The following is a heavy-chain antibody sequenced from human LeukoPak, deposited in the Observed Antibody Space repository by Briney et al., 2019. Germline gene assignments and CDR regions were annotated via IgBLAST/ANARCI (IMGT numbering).Heavy chain of an antibody. V-gene: IGHV1-3*01. CDR2: IHVGNGNT. CDR3: ARGDCGGNDCYYIDY. CDR1: GYTFTSYA. D-gene: IGHD2-21*01. Sequence: ASVKVSCKASGYTFTSYAMHWVRQAPGQRLEWMGWIHVGNGNTKYSQKFQGRVTITRDTSASTAYMELSSLRSEDTAVYYCARGDCGGNDCYYIDYWGQGTLVTVSS. J-gene: IGHJ4*02.